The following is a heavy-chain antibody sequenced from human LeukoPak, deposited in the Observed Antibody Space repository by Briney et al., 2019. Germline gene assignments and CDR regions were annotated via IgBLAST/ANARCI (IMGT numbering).Heavy chain of an antibody. CDR1: GGSISSYY. J-gene: IGHJ4*02. CDR2: IYYSGST. Sequence: SETLSLTCTVSGGSISSYYWSWIRQPPGKGLEWIGDIYYSGSTNYNPPLKSRVTISVDTSKNQFSLKLSSVTAADTAVYYCARVGMNYDCVWGSYRKGYYFDYWGQGTLVTVSS. V-gene: IGHV4-59*01. D-gene: IGHD3-16*02. CDR3: ARVGMNYDCVWGSYRKGYYFDY.